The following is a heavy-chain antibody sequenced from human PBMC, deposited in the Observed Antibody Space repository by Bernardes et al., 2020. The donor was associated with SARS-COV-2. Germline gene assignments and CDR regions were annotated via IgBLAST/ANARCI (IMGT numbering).Heavy chain of an antibody. J-gene: IGHJ4*02. D-gene: IGHD2-15*01. CDR1: GFTFDDFA. CDR3: ARVSAGYCSGGACYHFDY. Sequence: GGSLRLSCTASGFTFDDFAMTWVRQAPGKGLEWVSGINWNGGSTGYAGSVKGRFTISRDDAKKSLHLQMNSLRAEDTALYHCARVSAGYCSGGACYHFDYWGQGTLVTVSS. CDR2: INWNGGST. V-gene: IGHV3-20*01.